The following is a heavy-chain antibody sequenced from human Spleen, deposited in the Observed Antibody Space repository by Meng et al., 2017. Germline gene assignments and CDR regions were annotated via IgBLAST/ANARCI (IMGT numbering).Heavy chain of an antibody. CDR1: GYIFTSYL. V-gene: IGHV1-18*01. CDR2: ISTYNDNT. CDR3: ARDPLAAAGARKDF. J-gene: IGHJ4*02. D-gene: IGHD6-13*01. Sequence: ASVKVSCKASGYIFTSYLIHSVRQAPGQSLEWMGWISTYNDNTNYAPKFQGRVTMTTDTSTSTAYMELRSLTSDDTAVYFCARDPLAAAGARKDFWGQGTLVTVSS.